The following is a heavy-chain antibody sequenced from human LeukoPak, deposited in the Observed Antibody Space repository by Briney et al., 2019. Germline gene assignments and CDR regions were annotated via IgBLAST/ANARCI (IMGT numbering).Heavy chain of an antibody. Sequence: SSETLSLTCTVSGGSISSGSYYWRWIRQPAGKGLEWIGRIYTSGSTNYNPSLKSRVTISVNTSKNQFSLKLSSVTAADTAVYYCARDGGEMATITGFDYWGQGTLVTASS. D-gene: IGHD5-24*01. J-gene: IGHJ4*02. CDR1: GGSISSGSYY. CDR2: IYTSGST. V-gene: IGHV4-61*02. CDR3: ARDGGEMATITGFDY.